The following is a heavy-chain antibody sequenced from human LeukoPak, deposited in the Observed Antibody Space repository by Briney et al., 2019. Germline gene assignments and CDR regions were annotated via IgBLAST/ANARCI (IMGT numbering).Heavy chain of an antibody. CDR1: GFIFSSYW. D-gene: IGHD3-10*01. Sequence: GGSLRLSCVASGFIFSSYWMSWVRQTPGKGLEWVANIKEDGSEKYYVDSVKGRFTISRDNAKNSPYLQMNSLRVEGTAIYYCASNLASSFHIWGQGKMVIVSS. J-gene: IGHJ3*02. V-gene: IGHV3-7*01. CDR2: IKEDGSEK. CDR3: ASNLASSFHI.